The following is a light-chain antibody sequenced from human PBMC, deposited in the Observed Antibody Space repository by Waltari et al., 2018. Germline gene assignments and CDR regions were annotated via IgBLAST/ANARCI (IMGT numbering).Light chain of an antibody. J-gene: IGKJ1*01. CDR2: GAS. CDR1: QSGSRA. V-gene: IGKV3-20*01. Sequence: IVLTQSPGSLSSSPGERVTLSCRASQSGSRALAWYQQKPGPAPRLLIFGASNRTTGIPDRFSGSVSETDFSLTISRLEPEDFAVYYCQHYVRLPATFGRGTKVEIK. CDR3: QHYVRLPAT.